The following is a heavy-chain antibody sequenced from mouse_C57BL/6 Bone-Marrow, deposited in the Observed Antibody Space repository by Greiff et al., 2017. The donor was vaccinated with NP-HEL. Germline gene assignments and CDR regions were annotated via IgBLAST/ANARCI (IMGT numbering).Heavy chain of an antibody. V-gene: IGHV1-5*01. D-gene: IGHD1-1*01. CDR1: GYTFTSYW. CDR2: IYPGNSDT. CDR3: TIITTVESYWYFDV. Sequence: EVQLQESGTVLARPGASVKMSCKTSGYTFTSYWMHWVKQRPGQGLEWIGAIYPGNSDTSYNQKFKGKAKLTAVTSASTAYMELSSLTNEDSAVYYCTIITTVESYWYFDVWGTGTTVTVSS. J-gene: IGHJ1*03.